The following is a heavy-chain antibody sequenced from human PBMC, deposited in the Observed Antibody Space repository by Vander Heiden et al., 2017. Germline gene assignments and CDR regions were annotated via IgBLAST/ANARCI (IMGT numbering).Heavy chain of an antibody. Sequence: QVQLVQSGAEVKKPGASVKVSCKASGYTFTGYYMHWVRQAPGQGLEWMGRSNPNSGDSNTAQKFQGRVTMTRDTSISKAYMELSRLRSDDTAFYYCASYGSGSYHWGQGTLVTVSS. CDR2: SNPNSGDS. V-gene: IGHV1-2*06. CDR3: ASYGSGSYH. CDR1: GYTFTGYY. J-gene: IGHJ1*01. D-gene: IGHD3-10*01.